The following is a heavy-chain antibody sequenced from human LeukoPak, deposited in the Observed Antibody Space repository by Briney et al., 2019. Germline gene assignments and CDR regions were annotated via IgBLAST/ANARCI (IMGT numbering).Heavy chain of an antibody. V-gene: IGHV1-46*01. J-gene: IGHJ4*02. CDR2: INPSGGST. CDR3: ARGTRFRRDGYKVDY. D-gene: IGHD5-24*01. Sequence: GASVKVSCKASGYTFTSYYMHWVRQAPGQGLEWMGIINPSGGSTSYAQKFQGRVTMTRDMSTSTVYMELSSLRSEDTAVYYCARGTRFRRDGYKVDYWGQGTLVTVSS. CDR1: GYTFTSYY.